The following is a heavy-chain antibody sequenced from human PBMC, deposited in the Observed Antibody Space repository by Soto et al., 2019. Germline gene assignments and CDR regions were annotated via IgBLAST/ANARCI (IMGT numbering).Heavy chain of an antibody. V-gene: IGHV3-30-3*01. CDR3: ARAPTGSSGYNGYFDY. D-gene: IGHD3-22*01. CDR1: GFTFRSYA. Sequence: QVQLVESGGGVVQPGRSLRLSCAASGFTFRSYAMHWVRQAPGKGLEWVAVISYDGINKYYADSVKGRFTISRDNSKNTLHLQMNSLRAEDTAVYYCARAPTGSSGYNGYFDYWGQGTLVIVSS. J-gene: IGHJ4*02. CDR2: ISYDGINK.